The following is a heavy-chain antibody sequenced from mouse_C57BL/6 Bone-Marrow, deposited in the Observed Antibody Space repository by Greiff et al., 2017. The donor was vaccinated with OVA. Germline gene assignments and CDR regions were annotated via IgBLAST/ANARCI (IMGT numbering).Heavy chain of an antibody. D-gene: IGHD1-1*01. CDR3: AFYYYGSSYGYYFDY. CDR2: IYPGGGYT. CDR1: GYTFTNYW. V-gene: IGHV1-63*01. J-gene: IGHJ2*01. Sequence: VNVVESGAELVRPGTSVKMSCKASGYTFTNYWIGWAKQRPGHGLEWIGDIYPGGGYTNYNEKFKGKATLTADKSSSTAYMQFSSLTSEDSAIYYCAFYYYGSSYGYYFDYWGQGTTLTVSS.